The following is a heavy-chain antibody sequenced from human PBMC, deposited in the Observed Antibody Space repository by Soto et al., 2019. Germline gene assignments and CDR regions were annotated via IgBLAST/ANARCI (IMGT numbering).Heavy chain of an antibody. J-gene: IGHJ6*03. Sequence: FETLFLTCTGSGGSICSFDWCWIRSPPGKGLEWSGNIYYRGGTNYNPSPQSRVTISVDTSKNQFSLKLSSVTAADTAVYYCARQTTMVRGVINRYYYYYMDVWGKGTTVTVSS. D-gene: IGHD3-10*01. V-gene: IGHV4-59*08. CDR2: IYYRGGT. CDR3: ARQTTMVRGVINRYYYYYMDV. CDR1: GGSICSFD.